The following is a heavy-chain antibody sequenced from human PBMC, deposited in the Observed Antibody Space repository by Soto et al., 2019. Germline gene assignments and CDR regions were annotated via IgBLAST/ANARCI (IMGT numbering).Heavy chain of an antibody. J-gene: IGHJ6*02. CDR1: GDTFSSYA. Sequence: CKASGDTFSSYAISWVRQAPGKGLEWMGKIIPTFGRTNYAQKFQGRLTISADDSTSTAYMELSSLLSEDTAVYYCARDPLSSFAMDVWGQGTTVTVSS. V-gene: IGHV1-69*15. CDR2: IIPTFGRT. CDR3: ARDPLSSFAMDV. D-gene: IGHD3-10*02.